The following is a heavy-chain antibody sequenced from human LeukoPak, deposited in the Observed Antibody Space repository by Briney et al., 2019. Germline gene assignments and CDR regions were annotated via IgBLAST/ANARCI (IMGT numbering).Heavy chain of an antibody. CDR3: ASSYYYYDSSGYYFLSGDY. CDR2: INHSGST. J-gene: IGHJ4*02. Sequence: SETLSLTCAVNGGSFSGYYWNWIRQPPGKGLEWIGEINHSGSTNYNPSLKSRVTISVDTSKNQFSLKLSSVTAADTAVYYCASSYYYYDSSGYYFLSGDYWGQGTLVTVSS. V-gene: IGHV4-34*01. CDR1: GGSFSGYY. D-gene: IGHD3-22*01.